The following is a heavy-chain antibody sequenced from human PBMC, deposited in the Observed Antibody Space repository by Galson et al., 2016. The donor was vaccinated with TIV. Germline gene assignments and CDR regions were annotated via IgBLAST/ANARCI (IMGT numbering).Heavy chain of an antibody. CDR1: GFTFSNYW. CDR3: SRGNPGNPNF. V-gene: IGHV3-74*01. Sequence: SLRLSCAASGFTFSNYWMHWVRQSPGEGLIYVSRINTDGDASDYADSVKGRFTISRDNVKNIVFLQMTALRVEYTAVYYCSRGNPGNPNFWGQGTLVTVSS. D-gene: IGHD4-23*01. J-gene: IGHJ4*02. CDR2: INTDGDAS.